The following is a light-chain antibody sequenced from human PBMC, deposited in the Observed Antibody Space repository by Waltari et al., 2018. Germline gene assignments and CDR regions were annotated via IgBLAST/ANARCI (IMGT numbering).Light chain of an antibody. J-gene: IGKJ1*01. V-gene: IGKV3-11*01. CDR3: LQRSSWPWT. Sequence: IVLTHSLATLLLSPGGRATLSYRSSPSVSRYLAWSQQKVGQAPRLLIYDASNRATGIPARFSGSGSETDFTFTISCLEPEDFAVYYGLQRSSWPWTFGQGTKVEIK. CDR1: PSVSRY. CDR2: DAS.